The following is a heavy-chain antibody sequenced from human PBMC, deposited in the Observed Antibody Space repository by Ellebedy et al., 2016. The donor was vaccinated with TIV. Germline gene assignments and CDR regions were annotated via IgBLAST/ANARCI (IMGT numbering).Heavy chain of an antibody. Sequence: SETLSLTCIVSGGSISSSGYYWSWIRQPPGKGLEWIGYIYYSGSTNYNPSLKSRVTISVDTSKNQFSLKLSSVTAADTAVYYCARAGRGSSWYGSVFDYWGQGTLVTVSS. CDR3: ARAGRGSSWYGSVFDY. CDR2: IYYSGST. D-gene: IGHD6-13*01. J-gene: IGHJ4*02. V-gene: IGHV4-61*08. CDR1: GGSISSSGYY.